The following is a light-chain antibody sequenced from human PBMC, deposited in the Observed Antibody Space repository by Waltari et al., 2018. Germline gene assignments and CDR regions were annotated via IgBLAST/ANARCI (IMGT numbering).Light chain of an antibody. Sequence: EIVLTQSPGTLSLSPGERATLSCRASQSVSRTLAWYQQKPGQAPRLLIYDASIRATGIPDRFSGSGSGTDFSLTISRLEPEDFAVYYCQKYGTLPATFGQGXXVEIX. CDR3: QKYGTLPAT. J-gene: IGKJ1*01. CDR1: QSVSRT. V-gene: IGKV3-20*01. CDR2: DAS.